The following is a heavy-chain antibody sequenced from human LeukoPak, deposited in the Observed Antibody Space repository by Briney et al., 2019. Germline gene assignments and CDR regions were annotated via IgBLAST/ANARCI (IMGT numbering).Heavy chain of an antibody. V-gene: IGHV4-30-2*02. Sequence: SETLSLTCAVSGGSISSGGYSWSWIRQPPGKGLEWIGYIYHSGSTYYNPSLKSRVTISVDMFKNQFSLKLTSVTAADTAVYYCARLRSGMDVWGQGTTVTVSS. CDR2: IYHSGST. CDR1: GGSISSGGYS. CDR3: ARLRSGMDV. J-gene: IGHJ6*02.